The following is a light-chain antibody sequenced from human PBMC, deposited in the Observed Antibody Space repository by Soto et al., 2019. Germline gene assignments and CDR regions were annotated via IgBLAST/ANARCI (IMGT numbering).Light chain of an antibody. V-gene: IGKV1-5*01. CDR2: AAS. Sequence: DIQMTQSPSTLSASVGDRVTISWRASQSISTWLAWYQQKPGKAPKLLISAASTLQRGVPSRFSGSGSGTEFTLTISDLQPDDLGTYYCQQYKTYPLTFGGGTKVDIK. CDR3: QQYKTYPLT. CDR1: QSISTW. J-gene: IGKJ4*01.